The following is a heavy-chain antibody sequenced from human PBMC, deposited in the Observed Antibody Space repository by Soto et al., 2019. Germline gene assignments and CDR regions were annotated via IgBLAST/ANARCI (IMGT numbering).Heavy chain of an antibody. CDR3: ALPVSTYSSGLYYFAY. CDR2: IYWDDDK. CDR1: GFSLSTSGVG. V-gene: IGHV2-5*02. J-gene: IGHJ4*02. D-gene: IGHD6-25*01. Sequence: QITLKESGPTLVKPTQTLTLTCTFSGFSLSTSGVGVGWIRQPPEKALEWLALIYWDDDKRYSPSLKSRLTITQDTSKNQGVLTRTNMDPVYTATYYCALPVSTYSSGLYYFAYWGQGTLVTVSS.